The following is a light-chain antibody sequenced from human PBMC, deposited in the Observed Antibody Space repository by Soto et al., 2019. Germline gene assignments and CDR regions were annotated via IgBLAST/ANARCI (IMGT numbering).Light chain of an antibody. Sequence: QAVVTQPASVSGSPGQSITISCTGTSSDVGGYDYVSWYQQHPGKAPKLMIYDVTNRPSGVSNRFSGSKSGITASLTISGLQAEDEADYYCISYASINTYVFGTGTKLTVL. CDR2: DVT. CDR1: SSDVGGYDY. CDR3: ISYASINTYV. J-gene: IGLJ1*01. V-gene: IGLV2-14*01.